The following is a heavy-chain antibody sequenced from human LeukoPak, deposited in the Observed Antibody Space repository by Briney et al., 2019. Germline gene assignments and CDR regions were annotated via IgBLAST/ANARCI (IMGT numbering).Heavy chain of an antibody. Sequence: GGSLRLSCAASGFTLSNYGMHWVRQAPGKGLEWVAVIGYDGSHKYYVDSVKGRFTISRDNSKKTLYLQMNSLRAEDTAVYYCARDGCSSTSCRFYNWFDPWGQGTLVTVSS. V-gene: IGHV3-33*08. CDR3: ARDGCSSTSCRFYNWFDP. CDR2: IGYDGSHK. D-gene: IGHD2-2*01. J-gene: IGHJ5*02. CDR1: GFTLSNYG.